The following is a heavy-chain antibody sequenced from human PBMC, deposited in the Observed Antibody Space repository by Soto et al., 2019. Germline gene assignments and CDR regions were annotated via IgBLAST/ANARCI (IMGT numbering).Heavy chain of an antibody. Sequence: SLTCSVCGDSVSSRTHYWAWIRQSPGKGLEWIGNVDYSGSTYDNPSLKSRVTISLDTSRNQFSLKLRSVTAADTAAYYCARGGGYDFRSSQAPPIDVWGQGTTVTVSS. CDR3: ARGGGYDFRSSQAPPIDV. J-gene: IGHJ6*02. CDR1: GDSVSSRTHY. V-gene: IGHV4-39*07. D-gene: IGHD3-3*01. CDR2: VDYSGST.